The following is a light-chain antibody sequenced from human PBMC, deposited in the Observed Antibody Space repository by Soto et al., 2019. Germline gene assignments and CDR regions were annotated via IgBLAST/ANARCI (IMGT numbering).Light chain of an antibody. CDR1: QSVSSSY. J-gene: IGKJ1*01. V-gene: IGKV3-20*01. CDR2: DAS. CDR3: HQYSSSRRT. Sequence: VLTQSPGTLSLSPGERATLSCRASQSVSSSYLAWYQQKPGQAPRLLIYDASNRATGIPARFSGSGSGTDFTLTISRLEPEDFAVYYCHQYSSSRRTFGQGTKVDI.